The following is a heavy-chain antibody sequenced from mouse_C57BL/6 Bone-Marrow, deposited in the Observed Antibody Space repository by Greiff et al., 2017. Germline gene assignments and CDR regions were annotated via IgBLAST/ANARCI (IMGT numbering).Heavy chain of an antibody. CDR2: SRNKANDYTT. CDR3: ARDALYYGNYEWYFDV. V-gene: IGHV7-1*01. J-gene: IGHJ1*03. CDR1: GFTFSDFY. Sequence: EVMLVESGGGLVQSGRSLRLSCATSGFTFSDFYMEWVRQAPGKGLEWIAASRNKANDYTTEYSASVKGRFIVSRDTSQSILYLQMNALRAEDTAIYYCARDALYYGNYEWYFDVWCTGTTVTVSS. D-gene: IGHD2-1*01.